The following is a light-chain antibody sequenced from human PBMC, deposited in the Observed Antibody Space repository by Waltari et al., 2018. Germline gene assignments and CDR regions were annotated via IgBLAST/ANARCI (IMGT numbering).Light chain of an antibody. Sequence: DIQMTQSPSTLSASVGDRVTITCRASQRVSPWLAWYQQNPGKAPRLLIYKVADLQSGVPSRFSGSGSGSGTEFTLTIASLQPDDFAIYYCQHFNGFPWTFGQGTKVEIK. CDR3: QHFNGFPWT. J-gene: IGKJ1*01. CDR2: KVA. CDR1: QRVSPW. V-gene: IGKV1-5*03.